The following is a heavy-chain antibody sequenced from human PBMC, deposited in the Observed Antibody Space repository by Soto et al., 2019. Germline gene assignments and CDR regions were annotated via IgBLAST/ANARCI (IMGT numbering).Heavy chain of an antibody. Sequence: QVQLVQTGAEVKKPGASGKVSCKASGYTFTSYGISWVRQAPGQGLEWMGWISAYNGNTNYAQKLQGRVTMTTDTSTGRVYMDLRSVRSDAAAVYYGARYTFERVIVIPTGGDYWGQGTLGTVSS. J-gene: IGHJ4*02. CDR3: ARYTFERVIVIPTGGDY. V-gene: IGHV1-18*01. CDR2: ISAYNGNT. CDR1: GYTFTSYG. D-gene: IGHD3-16*02.